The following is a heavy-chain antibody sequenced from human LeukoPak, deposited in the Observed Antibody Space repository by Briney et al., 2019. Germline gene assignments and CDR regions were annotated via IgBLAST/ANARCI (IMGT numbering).Heavy chain of an antibody. CDR1: GGSISSGGYS. D-gene: IGHD3-3*01. J-gene: IGHJ4*02. V-gene: IGHV4-30-2*01. CDR3: ARGASEWFQGYFDY. Sequence: SETLSLTCAVSGGSISSGGYSWSWIRQPPGKGLEWIGYIYHSGSTYYNPSLKSRVTISVDRSKNQFSLKLSSVTAADTAVYYCARGASEWFQGYFDYWGQGTLVTVSS. CDR2: IYHSGST.